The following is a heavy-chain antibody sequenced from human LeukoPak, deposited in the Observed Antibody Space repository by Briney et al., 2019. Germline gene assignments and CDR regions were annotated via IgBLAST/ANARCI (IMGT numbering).Heavy chain of an antibody. Sequence: PGGSLRLSCAASGFTFSTYAMSWVRQAPGKGLEWVSAISGSGDSTYYADSVKGRFTISRDNSKNTLYMQVNSLRAEDTAVYYCILPTAKGYWGQGTLVTVSS. CDR2: ISGSGDST. V-gene: IGHV3-23*01. CDR1: GFTFSTYA. J-gene: IGHJ4*02. D-gene: IGHD2-2*01. CDR3: ILPTAKGY.